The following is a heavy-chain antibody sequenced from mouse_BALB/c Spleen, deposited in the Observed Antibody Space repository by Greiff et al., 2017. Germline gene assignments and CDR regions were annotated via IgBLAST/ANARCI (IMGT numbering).Heavy chain of an antibody. J-gene: IGHJ4*01. Sequence: QVQLQQSGPGLVAPSQSLSITCTVSGFSLTSYGVHWVRQPPGKGLEWLGDIWAGGSTNYNSALMSRLSISKDNSKSQVFLKMNSLQTDDTAMYYCSREITTVVATPWAMDYWGQGTSVTVSS. D-gene: IGHD1-1*01. CDR3: SREITTVVATPWAMDY. CDR2: IWAGGST. V-gene: IGHV2-9*02. CDR1: GFSLTSYG.